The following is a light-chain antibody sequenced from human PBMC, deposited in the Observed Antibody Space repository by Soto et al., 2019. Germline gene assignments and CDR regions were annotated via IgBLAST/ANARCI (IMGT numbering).Light chain of an antibody. CDR3: QQYDYWPPWT. Sequence: EIVMAQSPATLSVAPGERATLSCRASQTVGNNLAWYQHRPGQAPRLLIYGASTRATGIPARFSGSGSGTEFTLTISSLQSEDSAVYYCQQYDYWPPWTFGQGTKVDNK. CDR2: GAS. CDR1: QTVGNN. V-gene: IGKV3-15*01. J-gene: IGKJ1*01.